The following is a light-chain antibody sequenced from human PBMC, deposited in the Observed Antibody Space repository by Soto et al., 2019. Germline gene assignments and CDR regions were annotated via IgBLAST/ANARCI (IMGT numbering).Light chain of an antibody. CDR3: QHYGSLVLT. J-gene: IGKJ4*01. Sequence: EIVVTQSPGTLSLSPGERATLSCRASQSVSSTYLAWYQQKPGQAPRLLIYGASSRATGIPDRFSGSGSGTDFTLTISRLESEDFAVYYCQHYGSLVLTFGGGTKVEIK. CDR1: QSVSSTY. V-gene: IGKV3-20*01. CDR2: GAS.